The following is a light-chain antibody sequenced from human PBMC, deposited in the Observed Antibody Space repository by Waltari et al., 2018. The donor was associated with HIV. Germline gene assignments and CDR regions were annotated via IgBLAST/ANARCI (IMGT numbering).Light chain of an antibody. CDR3: QAWDTSTHVV. CDR2: QDS. Sequence: SYEVTQLTSMSVSPGQTATITCSGDKLGDQYVYWYQQKPGTSPILVISQDSKRPSGIPERFSGSNSGNTATLTISETQPMDEADYYCQAWDTSTHVVFGGGTKLTVL. CDR1: KLGDQY. J-gene: IGLJ2*01. V-gene: IGLV3-1*01.